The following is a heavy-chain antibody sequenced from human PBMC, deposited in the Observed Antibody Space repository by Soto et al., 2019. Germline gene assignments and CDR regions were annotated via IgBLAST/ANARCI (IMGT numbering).Heavy chain of an antibody. D-gene: IGHD2-15*01. CDR1: GGSISSSSYY. J-gene: IGHJ6*02. Sequence: QLQLQESGPGLVKPSETLSLTCTVSGGSISSSSYYWGWIRQPPGKGLEWIGSIYYSGSTYYNPSLKSRVTISVDTSKNQFSLKLSSVTAADTAVYYCARRATVVTPRAVYYYYYYGMDVWGQGTTVTVSS. CDR2: IYYSGST. V-gene: IGHV4-39*01. CDR3: ARRATVVTPRAVYYYYYYGMDV.